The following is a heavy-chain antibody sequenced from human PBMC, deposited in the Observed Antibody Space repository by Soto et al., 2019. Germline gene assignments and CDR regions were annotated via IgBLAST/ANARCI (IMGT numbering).Heavy chain of an antibody. V-gene: IGHV1-18*01. CDR1: GYTFTSYG. J-gene: IGHJ5*02. Sequence: ASVKVSCKASGYTFTSYGISWVRQAPGQGLEWMGWISAYNGNTNYAQKLQGRATMTTDTSTSTAYMELRSLLSDDTAEYYCACQEEWQLGDLIGWFGPLGQGTLVNVPS. CDR2: ISAYNGNT. D-gene: IGHD2-21*01. CDR3: ACQEEWQLGDLIGWFGP.